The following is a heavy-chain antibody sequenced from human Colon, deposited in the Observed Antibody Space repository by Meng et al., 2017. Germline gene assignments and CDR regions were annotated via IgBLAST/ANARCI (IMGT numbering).Heavy chain of an antibody. J-gene: IGHJ4*02. CDR2: INVVNGNT. Sequence: QVQLVQSGAEVKKPGASVKVSCKASGYTFTSYSMHWVRQAPGQGLQWLGWINVVNGNTKYSQKFQGRVTITRDTSASTSYMEFSGLTSEDTAVYYCARGEEGDTWGQGTLVTVSS. D-gene: IGHD3-10*01. V-gene: IGHV1-3*01. CDR1: GYTFTSYS. CDR3: ARGEEGDT.